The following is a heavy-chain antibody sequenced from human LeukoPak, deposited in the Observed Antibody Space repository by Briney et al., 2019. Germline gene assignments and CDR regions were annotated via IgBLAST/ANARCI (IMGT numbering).Heavy chain of an antibody. CDR2: FEAGAGEI. J-gene: IGHJ4*02. Sequence: ASVKVSCKVSGDTLSELTMHWVRQAPGKGLEGMGGFEAGAGEILYAQQFQGRVTMTEDTSTDSAYMELTSLRSGDSGVYFCAAGGIYSLLDYWGQGTLVSVSS. CDR1: GDTLSELT. CDR3: AAGGIYSLLDY. D-gene: IGHD3-10*01. V-gene: IGHV1-24*01.